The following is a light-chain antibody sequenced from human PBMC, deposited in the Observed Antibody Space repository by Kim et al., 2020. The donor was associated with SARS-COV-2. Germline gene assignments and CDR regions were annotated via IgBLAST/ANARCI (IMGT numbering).Light chain of an antibody. V-gene: IGKV3-15*01. CDR1: QGVSSN. CDR2: GAS. Sequence: GSPGERAILSCRASQGVSSNLAWYQQKPGQAPRLLVYGASTRATGIPTTFSGSGSGTEFTLTISSLQSEDFAIYYCQQYDEWPLSFGQGTKVDIK. J-gene: IGKJ1*01. CDR3: QQYDEWPLS.